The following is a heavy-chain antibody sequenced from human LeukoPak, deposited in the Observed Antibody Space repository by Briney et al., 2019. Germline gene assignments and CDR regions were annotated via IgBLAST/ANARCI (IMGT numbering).Heavy chain of an antibody. CDR1: SDSIISSSYY. CDR2: IYHSRST. CDR3: ARHTAQYYFGSGSLDS. J-gene: IGHJ4*02. Sequence: SETLSLTCTVSSDSIISSSYYWGWVRQPPRKGLEWIGRIYHSRSTDYNPSIRSRVTIFGDTSKNKFSLKLNSVTAADAAVYYCARHTAQYYFGSGSLDSWGRGTLVTVSS. D-gene: IGHD3-10*01. V-gene: IGHV4-39*01.